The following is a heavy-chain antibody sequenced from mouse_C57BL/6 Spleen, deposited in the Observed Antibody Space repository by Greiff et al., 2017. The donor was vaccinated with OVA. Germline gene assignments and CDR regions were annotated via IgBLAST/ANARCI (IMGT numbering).Heavy chain of an antibody. CDR3: ARVHYYGSSYDWYFDV. Sequence: VQLQQSGPELVKPGASVKISCKASGYAFSSSWMNWVKQRPGKGLEWIGRIYPGDGDTNYNGKFKGKATLTADKSSSTAYMQLSSLTSEDSAVYFCARVHYYGSSYDWYFDVWGTGTTVTVSS. CDR2: IYPGDGDT. D-gene: IGHD1-1*01. V-gene: IGHV1-82*01. J-gene: IGHJ1*03. CDR1: GYAFSSSW.